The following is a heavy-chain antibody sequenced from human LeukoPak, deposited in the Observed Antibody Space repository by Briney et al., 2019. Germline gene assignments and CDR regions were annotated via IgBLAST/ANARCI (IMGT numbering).Heavy chain of an antibody. CDR1: GYTFSNFG. Sequence: ASVKVSCKASGYTFSNFGVTWVRQAPGQGLEWMGWISAYNGNTNYAENFQGRVTLTTDTSTNTAFMEVRSLRPDDTAVYFCAREAMVRGVRPIDXXXQXTXXXVSS. CDR3: AREAMVRGVRPIDX. J-gene: IGHJ4*02. V-gene: IGHV1-18*01. D-gene: IGHD3-10*01. CDR2: ISAYNGNT.